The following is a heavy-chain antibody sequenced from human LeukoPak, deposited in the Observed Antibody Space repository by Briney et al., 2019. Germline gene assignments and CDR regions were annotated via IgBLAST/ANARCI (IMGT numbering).Heavy chain of an antibody. V-gene: IGHV4-30-4*07. CDR1: GGSISSGGYS. CDR2: IYNSGST. J-gene: IGHJ4*02. D-gene: IGHD2-21*02. Sequence: SETLSLTCTVSGGSISSGGYSYNWIRQPPGKGLEWIRYIYNSGSTSYNPSLKSRVTMSVDTSKNQFSLKLSFVTAADTAVYYCARGWGPAYCGGDCHRHFDYWGQGALVTVSS. CDR3: ARGWGPAYCGGDCHRHFDY.